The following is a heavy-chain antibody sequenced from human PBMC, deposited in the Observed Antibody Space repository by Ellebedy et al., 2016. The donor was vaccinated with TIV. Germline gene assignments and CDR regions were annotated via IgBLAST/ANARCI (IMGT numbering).Heavy chain of an antibody. CDR2: ISYDGSNK. D-gene: IGHD2-21*02. V-gene: IGHV3-30-3*01. J-gene: IGHJ6*02. Sequence: GGSLRLSXAASGFTFSSYAMHWVRQPPGKGLDWVAVISYDGSNKCYADSVKGRFTISRDNSKNTLYLKMNSLRAEDTAVYYCARDETGVTATLYYYYYGMDVWGQGTTVTVSS. CDR1: GFTFSSYA. CDR3: ARDETGVTATLYYYYYGMDV.